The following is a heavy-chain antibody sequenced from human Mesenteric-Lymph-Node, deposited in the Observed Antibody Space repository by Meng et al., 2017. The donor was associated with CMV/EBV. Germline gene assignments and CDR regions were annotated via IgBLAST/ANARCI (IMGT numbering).Heavy chain of an antibody. CDR1: GGSFSGYY. Sequence: ESLKISCAVYGGSFSGYYWSWIRQPPGKGLEWIGEINHSGSTNYNPSLKSRVTISVDTSKNQFSLKLSSVTAADTAVYYCARVLLIHDAYSSYYHYYYAMDVWGQGTTVTVSS. V-gene: IGHV4-34*01. CDR3: ARVLLIHDAYSSYYHYYYAMDV. CDR2: INHSGST. D-gene: IGHD4-11*01. J-gene: IGHJ6*02.